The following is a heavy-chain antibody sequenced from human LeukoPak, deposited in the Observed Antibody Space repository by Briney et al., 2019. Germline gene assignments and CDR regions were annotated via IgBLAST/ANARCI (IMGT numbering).Heavy chain of an antibody. V-gene: IGHV3-30-3*01. D-gene: IGHD6-6*01. J-gene: IGHJ4*02. CDR2: ISYDGSNK. CDR3: ARADMGSSTDFDY. Sequence: GGSLRLSCAASGFTFSSYAMHWVRQAPGKGLEWVAVISYDGSNKYYADSVKGRFTISRDNSKNTLYLQMNSLRAEDTAVYYCARADMGSSTDFDYWGQGTLVTVSS. CDR1: GFTFSSYA.